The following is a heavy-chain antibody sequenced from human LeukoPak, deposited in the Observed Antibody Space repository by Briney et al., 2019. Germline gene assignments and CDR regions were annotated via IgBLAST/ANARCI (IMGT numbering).Heavy chain of an antibody. D-gene: IGHD3-22*01. J-gene: IGHJ4*02. Sequence: ASVKVSCKASGYXFSSYYIHWVRQAPGQGLEWMGIINPSGGSTTYAQKFQGRVTMTRDTSTSTVYMELSSLTSEDTAVYYCARDPWDYDSSGYYYDCWGQGTLVTVSS. CDR1: GYXFSSYY. CDR3: ARDPWDYDSSGYYYDC. CDR2: INPSGGST. V-gene: IGHV1-46*01.